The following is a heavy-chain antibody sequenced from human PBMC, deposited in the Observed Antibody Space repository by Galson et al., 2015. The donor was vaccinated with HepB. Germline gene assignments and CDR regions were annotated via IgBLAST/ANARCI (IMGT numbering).Heavy chain of an antibody. CDR1: GGSFSGYY. CDR2: INHSGST. J-gene: IGHJ4*02. Sequence: SETLSLTCAVYGGSFSGYYWSWIRQPPGKGLEWIGEINHSGSTNYNPSLKSRVTISVDTSKNQFSLKLSSVTAADTAVYYCARGRLGKSLDYWGQGTLVTVSS. CDR3: ARGRLGKSLDY. D-gene: IGHD1-26*01. V-gene: IGHV4-34*01.